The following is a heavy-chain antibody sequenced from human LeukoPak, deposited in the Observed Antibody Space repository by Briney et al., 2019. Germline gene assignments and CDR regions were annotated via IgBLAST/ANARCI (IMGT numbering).Heavy chain of an antibody. CDR2: INHSGST. D-gene: IGHD3-10*01. CDR3: ARGQGRYGSGSYYRFDY. J-gene: IGHJ4*02. V-gene: IGHV4-34*01. CDR1: GGSFSGYY. Sequence: SETLSLTCAVYGGSFSGYYWSWIRQPPGKGLEWIGEINHSGSTNYNPSLKSRVTMSVDTSKNQFSLKLSSVTAADTAVYYCARGQGRYGSGSYYRFDYWGQGTLVTVSS.